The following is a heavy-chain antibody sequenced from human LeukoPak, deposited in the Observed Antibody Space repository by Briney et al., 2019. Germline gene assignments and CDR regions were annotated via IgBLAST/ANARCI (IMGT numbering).Heavy chain of an antibody. Sequence: PGGSLRLSCAASGFAFNFYAMSWVRQAPGKGLQWVSTINANGINTYYADSVRGRFTISRDNSKNTVNLQMNSLRAEDTAIYYCAKVTTVVVLTGSLLDYWGQGTLVTVSS. D-gene: IGHD4-23*01. CDR2: INANGINT. J-gene: IGHJ4*02. V-gene: IGHV3-23*01. CDR3: AKVTTVVVLTGSLLDY. CDR1: GFAFNFYA.